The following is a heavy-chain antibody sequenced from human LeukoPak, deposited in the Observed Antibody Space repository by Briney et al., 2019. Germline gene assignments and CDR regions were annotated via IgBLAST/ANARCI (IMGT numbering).Heavy chain of an antibody. Sequence: ASVKVSCKVSGYTLTELSMHWVRQAPGKGLEWMGGFDPEDGETIYAQKFQGRVTMTEDTSTDTAYMELSSLRAEDTAVYYCARVSTTVTMLDYWGQGTLVTVSS. V-gene: IGHV1-24*01. J-gene: IGHJ4*02. CDR1: GYTLTELS. CDR3: ARVSTTVTMLDY. CDR2: FDPEDGET. D-gene: IGHD4-17*01.